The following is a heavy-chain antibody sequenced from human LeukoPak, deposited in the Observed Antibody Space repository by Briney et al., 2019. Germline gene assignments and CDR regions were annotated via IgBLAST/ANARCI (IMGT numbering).Heavy chain of an antibody. CDR3: TTPIRGEDY. CDR1: GFTFSNAW. Sequence: GGSLRLSCAASGFTFSNAWMSWVRQAPGKGLEWVGSIKSKTDGGTTDYAAPVKGRFTISRDDSKNTLYLQMNSLKTEDTAVYYCTTPIRGEDYWGQGTLVTVSS. CDR2: IKSKTDGGTT. V-gene: IGHV3-15*01. D-gene: IGHD3-16*01. J-gene: IGHJ4*02.